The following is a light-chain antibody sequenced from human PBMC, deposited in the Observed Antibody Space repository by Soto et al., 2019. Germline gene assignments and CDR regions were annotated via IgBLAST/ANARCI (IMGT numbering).Light chain of an antibody. J-gene: IGKJ4*01. V-gene: IGKV1-12*01. CDR1: QGISSR. CDR2: AAS. Sequence: DIQMTQSPSSVSGSVGDRVTITCRASQGISSRFAWYQQKPGKAPNLLIYAASSLQSGVPSRFSGSGSETDFTLTIGSLQPEDFATYYCQQSNSFPLTFGGGTKVEIK. CDR3: QQSNSFPLT.